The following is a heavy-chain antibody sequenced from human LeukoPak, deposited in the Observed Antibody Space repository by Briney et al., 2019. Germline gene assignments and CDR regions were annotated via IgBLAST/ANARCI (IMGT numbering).Heavy chain of an antibody. V-gene: IGHV3-53*01. CDR1: GFSVSNNY. Sequence: GGCLRLSFAVSGFSVSNNYMSWLRQAPGKWLEWVSVIYGGGSTYYADSVKGRFTISRDNSKNTLYLQMNSLRAEDTAVYYCASHIAVPDTRGDGYWGQGTLVTVSS. CDR3: ASHIAVPDTRGDGY. J-gene: IGHJ4*02. D-gene: IGHD6-19*01. CDR2: IYGGGST.